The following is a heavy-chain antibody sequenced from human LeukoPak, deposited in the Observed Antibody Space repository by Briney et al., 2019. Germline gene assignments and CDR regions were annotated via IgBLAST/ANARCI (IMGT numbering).Heavy chain of an antibody. J-gene: IGHJ4*02. D-gene: IGHD1-26*01. Sequence: GGSLRLSCAASGFTFSSYAMSWVRQAPGKGLEWVSAISGNGGSAYYADSVKGRFTISRDNSKNTLFLQMNSLRAEDTAVYYCAKVSGREWELLRNFDYWGQGTLVTVSS. V-gene: IGHV3-23*01. CDR3: AKVSGREWELLRNFDY. CDR1: GFTFSSYA. CDR2: ISGNGGSA.